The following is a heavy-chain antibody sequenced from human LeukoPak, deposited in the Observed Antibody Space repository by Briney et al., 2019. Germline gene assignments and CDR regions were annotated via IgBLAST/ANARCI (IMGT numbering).Heavy chain of an antibody. CDR3: AREKRDYVWGSYRYSQLEDP. Sequence: ASVKVSCKASGYTFTSYDINWVRQATGQGLEWMGWMNPNSGNTGYAQKFQGRVTMTRNTSISTAYMELSSLRSEDTAVYYCAREKRDYVWGSYRYSQLEDPWGQGTLVTVSS. D-gene: IGHD3-16*02. CDR1: GYTFTSYD. CDR2: MNPNSGNT. V-gene: IGHV1-8*01. J-gene: IGHJ5*02.